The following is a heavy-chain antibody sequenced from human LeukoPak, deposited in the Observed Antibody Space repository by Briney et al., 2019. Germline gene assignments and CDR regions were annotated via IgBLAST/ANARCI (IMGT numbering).Heavy chain of an antibody. CDR3: ARVAKERVGGVYYFDY. CDR1: GFTFSDYD. Sequence: GGSLRLSCAASGFTFSDYDMHWVRQAPGKGLEWVSAIGTAGDTYYTGSVKDRFTISRENAKNSLYLQMNSLRAADTAVYYCARVAKERVGGVYYFDYWGQGTLVTVSS. D-gene: IGHD1-1*01. J-gene: IGHJ4*02. CDR2: IGTAGDT. V-gene: IGHV3-13*04.